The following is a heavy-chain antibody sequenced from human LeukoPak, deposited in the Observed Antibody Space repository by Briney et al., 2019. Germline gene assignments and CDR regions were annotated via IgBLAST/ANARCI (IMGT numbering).Heavy chain of an antibody. CDR1: GFTVSAKY. V-gene: IGHV3-66*02. D-gene: IGHD1-1*01. Sequence: GGSLRLSCAASGFTVSAKYMSWVRQGPGKGLDWISSIYSDGGTNYADSVKGRFTISRDNSKNTLYLQMNSLRPEDTAVYYCAKDELGSATWQLYNWFDPWGQGTLVTVSS. CDR3: AKDELGSATWQLYNWFDP. CDR2: IYSDGGT. J-gene: IGHJ5*02.